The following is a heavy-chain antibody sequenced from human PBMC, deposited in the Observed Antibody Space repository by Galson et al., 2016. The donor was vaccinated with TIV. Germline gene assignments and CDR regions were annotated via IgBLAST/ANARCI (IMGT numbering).Heavy chain of an antibody. D-gene: IGHD5-12*01. CDR3: TTERSYGYNDH. CDR2: IRQDGRET. CDR1: GFIFTSYW. Sequence: SLRLSCAASGFIFTSYWMTWVRQAPGKGLEWVANIRQDGRETYYVDSVKGRFTISRDNAKNFLYLQMSSLRAEDTAMYYCTTERSYGYNDHWGQGTLVTVSS. V-gene: IGHV3-7*05. J-gene: IGHJ4*02.